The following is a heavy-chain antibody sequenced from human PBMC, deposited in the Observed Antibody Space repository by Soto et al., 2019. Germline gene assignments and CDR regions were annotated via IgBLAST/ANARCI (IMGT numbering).Heavy chain of an antibody. CDR2: LTPNSGNT. J-gene: IGHJ3*02. CDR3: ARGYCSGGSCYDDAFDI. CDR1: GYTFTSYD. D-gene: IGHD2-15*01. Sequence: QGQLVQSGAEVKKPGASVKVSCKASGYTFTSYDINCVRQATGQGLEWRGWLTPNSGNTGDAQKFQGRVTMTRNTSISTAYMELSSLRSEDMAVYYCARGYCSGGSCYDDAFDIWGQGTMVTVSS. V-gene: IGHV1-8*01.